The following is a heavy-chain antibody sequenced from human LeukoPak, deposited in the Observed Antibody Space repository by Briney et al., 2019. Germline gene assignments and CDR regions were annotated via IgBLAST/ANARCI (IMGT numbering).Heavy chain of an antibody. CDR3: ARDRTSCTGNICYDAFDI. J-gene: IGHJ3*02. CDR2: IDRDGNKK. D-gene: IGHD2-8*02. Sequence: GGSLRLSCAASGFSLSSYWMTWVRQAPGKGLEWVANIDRDGNKKNHVDSVEGRFTISRDNGKNVLHLQMNSLRAEDTALYYCARDRTSCTGNICYDAFDIWGQGTMVIVSS. CDR1: GFSLSSYW. V-gene: IGHV3-7*01.